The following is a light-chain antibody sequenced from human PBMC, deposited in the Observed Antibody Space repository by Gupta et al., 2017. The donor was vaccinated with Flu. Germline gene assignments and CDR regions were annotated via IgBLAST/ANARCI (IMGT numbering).Light chain of an antibody. J-gene: IGKJ1*01. V-gene: IGKV4-1*01. CDR1: QSVFYTSNKQNY. CDR3: QQYYSSPLT. CDR2: RAS. Sequence: NCKASQSVFYTSNKQNYLSWYQQKLGQAPKLLIYRASTRESGVPDRFRGSGSDTDFTLTISGLQAEDVAIYYCQQYYSSPLTFGQGTKVEIK.